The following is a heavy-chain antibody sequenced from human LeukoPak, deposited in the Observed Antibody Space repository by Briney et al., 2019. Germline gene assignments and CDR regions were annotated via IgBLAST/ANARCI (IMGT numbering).Heavy chain of an antibody. V-gene: IGHV3-21*01. Sequence: GGSLRLSCAASGFTFSSYSMNWVRQAPGKGLEWVSSISSSSSYIYYADSVKGRFTISRDNAKNSLYLQMNSLRAEDTAVYYCARDPYSSGWYGWGDYWGQGTLVTVSS. J-gene: IGHJ4*02. CDR3: ARDPYSSGWYGWGDY. CDR2: ISSSSSYI. D-gene: IGHD6-19*01. CDR1: GFTFSSYS.